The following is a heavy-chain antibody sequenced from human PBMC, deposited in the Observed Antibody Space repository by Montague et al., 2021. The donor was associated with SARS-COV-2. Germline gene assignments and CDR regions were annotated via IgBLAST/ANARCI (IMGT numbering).Heavy chain of an antibody. Sequence: SETLSLTCTVSGGSISSSSYYWGWIRQPPGKGLEWIGSIYYSGSTYYSPSLKSRVTISVDTSKDQFSLKLSPVTAADTAVYYCASPGVYYDSSGLLGFDYWGQGTLVTVSS. V-gene: IGHV4-39*01. D-gene: IGHD3-22*01. J-gene: IGHJ4*02. CDR2: IYYSGST. CDR3: ASPGVYYDSSGLLGFDY. CDR1: GGSISSSSYY.